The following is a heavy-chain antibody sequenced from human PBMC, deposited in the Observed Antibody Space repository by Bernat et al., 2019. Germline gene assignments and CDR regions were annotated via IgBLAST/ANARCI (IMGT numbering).Heavy chain of an antibody. CDR2: VSGSGYTA. V-gene: IGHV3-23*01. D-gene: IGHD3-10*01. J-gene: IGHJ4*02. Sequence: EVQLLESGGGLVQPGGSLRLSCAASGFTFSDYPMTWVRQAPGKGQEWVPTVSGSGYTAYYADSVKGRFTISRDNSKNTLWLQMNSLRAEDTAVYNCAKDESVVRGASDYWGQGTPVTVSS. CDR3: AKDESVVRGASDY. CDR1: GFTFSDYP.